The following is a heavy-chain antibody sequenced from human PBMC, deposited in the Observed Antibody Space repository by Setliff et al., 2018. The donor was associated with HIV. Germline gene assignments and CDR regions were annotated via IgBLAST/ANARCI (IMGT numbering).Heavy chain of an antibody. CDR1: GYSISSGYY. CDR2: IYHSGST. J-gene: IGHJ6*02. CDR3: ARPVSKNFYGMDV. Sequence: SETLSLTCTVSGYSISSGYYWGWIRQPPGKGLEWIANIYHSGSTNYNSSLKSRVTISGDTSKNLFSLEVTSVTAADTAVYFCARPVSKNFYGMDVWGLGATVTVSS. V-gene: IGHV4-38-2*02.